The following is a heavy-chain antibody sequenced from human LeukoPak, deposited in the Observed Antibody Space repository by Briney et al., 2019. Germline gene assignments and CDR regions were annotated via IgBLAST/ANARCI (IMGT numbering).Heavy chain of an antibody. V-gene: IGHV4-59*01. CDR1: GDSIRNYY. CDR2: IYYSGST. J-gene: IGHJ3*02. D-gene: IGHD3-22*01. CDR3: ARVFYDSRPGAFDI. Sequence: PSETLSLTCTVSGDSIRNYYWSWIRQPPGKGLEWIGYIYYSGSTNYNPSLKSRVTISVDTSKNQLSLKLSSVTAADTAVYYCARVFYDSRPGAFDIWGQGTMVTVSS.